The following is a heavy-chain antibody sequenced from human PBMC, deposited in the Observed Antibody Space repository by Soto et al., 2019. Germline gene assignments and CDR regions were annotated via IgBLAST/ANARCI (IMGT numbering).Heavy chain of an antibody. J-gene: IGHJ4*02. CDR1: GFSLGSKGMR. Sequence: SGPTLANPTQTLTLTCTFSGFSLGSKGMRVSWIRQPPGKALEWLARIDWDDDKFYSPSLRTRLTISKDTSKNQVVLTMTNVDPKDTATYYCARSPGGFTVATYFFDYWGQGTLVTVSS. D-gene: IGHD4-17*01. CDR2: IDWDDDK. CDR3: ARSPGGFTVATYFFDY. V-gene: IGHV2-70*04.